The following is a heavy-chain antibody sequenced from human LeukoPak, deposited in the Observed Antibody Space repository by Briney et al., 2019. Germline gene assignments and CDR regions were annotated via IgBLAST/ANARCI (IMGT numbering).Heavy chain of an antibody. Sequence: PSETLSLTCTVSGGSISSYYWSWIRQPPGKGLEWIGYIYYSGSTNYNPSLKSRVTISVDTSKNQFSLKLSSVTAADTAVYYRAREKYYYDSSGYYQDYYYYMDVWGKGTTVTVSS. CDR3: AREKYYYDSSGYYQDYYYYMDV. CDR1: GGSISSYY. CDR2: IYYSGST. J-gene: IGHJ6*03. V-gene: IGHV4-59*01. D-gene: IGHD3-22*01.